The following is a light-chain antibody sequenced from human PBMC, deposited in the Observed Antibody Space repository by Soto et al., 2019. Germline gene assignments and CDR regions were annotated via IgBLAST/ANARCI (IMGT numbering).Light chain of an antibody. Sequence: EIVLTQSPATLSLSPGERATLSCRASQSVGSYLAWYQQKPGQAPRLLIYDASNRATGIPARFSGSGSATDFTLTISSLEPEDFAVYYCQQRSNWQVTFGGGTKVEIK. CDR3: QQRSNWQVT. V-gene: IGKV3-11*01. CDR2: DAS. CDR1: QSVGSY. J-gene: IGKJ4*01.